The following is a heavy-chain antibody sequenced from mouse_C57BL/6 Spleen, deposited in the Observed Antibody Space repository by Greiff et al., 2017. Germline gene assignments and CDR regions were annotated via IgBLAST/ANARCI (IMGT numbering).Heavy chain of an antibody. CDR1: GYTFTSYW. CDR2: ICPGSGST. D-gene: IGHD2-1*01. Sequence: QVQLQQPGAELVKPGASVKMSCKASGYTFTSYWITWVKQRPGQGLEWVGDICPGSGSTNYNEKFKSKATLTVDTSSSTAYMQLSSLTSEDSAVYYCAKDTSYGNSTLGYWGQGTTLTVSS. J-gene: IGHJ2*01. CDR3: AKDTSYGNSTLGY. V-gene: IGHV1-55*01.